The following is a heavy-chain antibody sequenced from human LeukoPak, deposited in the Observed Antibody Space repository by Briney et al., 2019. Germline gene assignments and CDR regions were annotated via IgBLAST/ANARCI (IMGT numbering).Heavy chain of an antibody. CDR3: VKDKYPVVVAATLDY. Sequence: PGGSLRLSCSASGFTFSNYAMHWVRQAPGKGLEYVSDISSNGGITYYADPVKGRFTVSRDNSKNMLYLQMNSLRAEDTAVYYCVKDKYPVVVAATLDYWGQGILVAVSS. D-gene: IGHD2-15*01. J-gene: IGHJ4*02. CDR1: GFTFSNYA. CDR2: ISSNGGIT. V-gene: IGHV3-64D*09.